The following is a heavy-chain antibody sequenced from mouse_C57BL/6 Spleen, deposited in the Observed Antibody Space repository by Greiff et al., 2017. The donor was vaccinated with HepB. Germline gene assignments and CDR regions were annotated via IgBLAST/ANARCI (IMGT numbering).Heavy chain of an antibody. Sequence: VQLQQSGPELVKPGASVKISCKASGYSFTDYNMNWVKQSNGKSLEWIGVINPNYGTTSYNQKFKGKATLTVDQSSSTAYMQLNSLTSEDSAVYYCARSIYYDYDGIYWYFDVWGTGTTVTVSS. CDR2: INPNYGTT. V-gene: IGHV1-39*01. J-gene: IGHJ1*03. D-gene: IGHD2-4*01. CDR1: GYSFTDYN. CDR3: ARSIYYDYDGIYWYFDV.